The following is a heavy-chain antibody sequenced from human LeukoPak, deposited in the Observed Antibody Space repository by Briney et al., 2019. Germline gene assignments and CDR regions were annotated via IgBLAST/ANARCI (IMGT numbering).Heavy chain of an antibody. J-gene: IGHJ3*02. CDR1: GGSFSGYY. CDR3: ARVGALAGNDAFDI. CDR2: IYHSGRT. D-gene: IGHD6-19*01. V-gene: IGHV4-34*01. Sequence: SETLSLTCAVYGGSFSGYYWSWIRQPPGKGLEWIGEIYHSGRTNYKPSLKSRVTISVDKSKDQFSLKLTSVTAADTAVYYCARVGALAGNDAFDIWGQGTMVTVSS.